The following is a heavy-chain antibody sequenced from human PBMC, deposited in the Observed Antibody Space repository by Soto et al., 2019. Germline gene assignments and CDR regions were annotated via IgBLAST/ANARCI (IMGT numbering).Heavy chain of an antibody. Sequence: GGSLRLSCAASGFTFSSYAMSWVRQAPGKGLEWVSAISGSGGSTYYADSVKGRFTISRDNSKNTLYLQMNSLRAEDTAVYYCAKSLEYVGARVRPFDYWGQGTLVTVSS. V-gene: IGHV3-23*01. D-gene: IGHD1-26*01. J-gene: IGHJ4*02. CDR1: GFTFSSYA. CDR2: ISGSGGST. CDR3: AKSLEYVGARVRPFDY.